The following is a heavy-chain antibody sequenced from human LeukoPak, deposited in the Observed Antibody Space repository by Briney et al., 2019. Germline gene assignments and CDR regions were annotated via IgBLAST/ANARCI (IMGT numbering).Heavy chain of an antibody. V-gene: IGHV1-69*13. J-gene: IGHJ4*02. D-gene: IGHD3-3*01. CDR2: VTPIFGTA. CDR1: GGTFSSYA. CDR3: ARDSGGIFGVIRAPDY. Sequence: SVKVSCKASGGTFSSYAISWVRQAPGQGLEWMGGVTPIFGTANYAQKFQGRVTITADESTSTAYMELSSLRSEDTAVYYCARDSGGIFGVIRAPDYWGQGTLVTVSS.